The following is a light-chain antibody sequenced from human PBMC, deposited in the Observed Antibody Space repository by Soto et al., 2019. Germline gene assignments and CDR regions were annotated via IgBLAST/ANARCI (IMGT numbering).Light chain of an antibody. CDR3: QQYGSPPDYT. V-gene: IGKV3-20*01. J-gene: IGKJ2*01. Sequence: DIVLTQSPCTLSLSLGDRATLSCRASQSVSSRYFAWYQQKPDEAPRLLMYGASSRATGIPDRFSGSGSGKYFTITSSRLDPEYFAVYYCQQYGSPPDYTFGQGTKLEIK. CDR2: GAS. CDR1: QSVSSRY.